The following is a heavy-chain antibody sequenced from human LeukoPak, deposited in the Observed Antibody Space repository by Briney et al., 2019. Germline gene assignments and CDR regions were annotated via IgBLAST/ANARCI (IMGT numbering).Heavy chain of an antibody. D-gene: IGHD5-24*01. CDR2: IGSSGGGI. Sequence: GGSLRLSCAASGFTFSTYTMYWVRHPPGKRLEWVSLIGSSGGGIHYADSVKGRFTISRDNSKNTLYLQMNSLRVEDTAIYYCAKVTGTDGYKDAIDYWGQGILVAVSS. V-gene: IGHV3-23*01. J-gene: IGHJ4*02. CDR1: GFTFSTYT. CDR3: AKVTGTDGYKDAIDY.